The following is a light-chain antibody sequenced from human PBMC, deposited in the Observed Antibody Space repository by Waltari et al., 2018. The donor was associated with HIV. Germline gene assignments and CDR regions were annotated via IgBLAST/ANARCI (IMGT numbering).Light chain of an antibody. V-gene: IGLV1-51*02. CDR2: KDN. CDR1: SFNLGGNF. CDR3: GGWDDNLDGWV. J-gene: IGLJ3*02. Sequence: QSVLTQPPSVSAAPGQKVSISCSGSSFNLGGNFVSWFQQLPGSAPKLLIYKDNQRPSRIPDRFSGSKSGTSATLGITGLQTGDEADYYCGGWDDNLDGWVFGGGTKLTVL.